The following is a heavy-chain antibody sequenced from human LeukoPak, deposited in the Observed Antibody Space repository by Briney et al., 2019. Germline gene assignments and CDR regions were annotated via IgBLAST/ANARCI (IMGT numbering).Heavy chain of an antibody. CDR3: ARDDYGDPRWFDP. D-gene: IGHD4-17*01. J-gene: IGHJ5*02. Sequence: ASVKVSCKASGYTFTGYYMHWVRQAPGQGLEWMGWISAYNGNTNYAQKLQGRVTMTTDTSTSTAYMELRSLRSDDTAVYYCARDDYGDPRWFDPWGQGTLVTVSS. CDR1: GYTFTGYY. CDR2: ISAYNGNT. V-gene: IGHV1-18*04.